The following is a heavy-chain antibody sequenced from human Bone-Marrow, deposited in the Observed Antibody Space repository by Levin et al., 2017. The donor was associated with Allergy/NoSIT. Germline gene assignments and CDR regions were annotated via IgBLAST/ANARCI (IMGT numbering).Heavy chain of an antibody. CDR1: GFIFSSYE. V-gene: IGHV3-48*03. D-gene: IGHD1-26*01. CDR2: ISSGGSKI. CDR3: ARDRIRGGIYGDAFDI. J-gene: IGHJ3*02. Sequence: PGGSLRLSCAASGFIFSSYEMNWVRQAPGKGLEWISYISSGGSKIYDADSVRGRFTISRDNAKNSLYLQMNSLRAEDTAVYYCARDRIRGGIYGDAFDIWGQGTMVTVSS.